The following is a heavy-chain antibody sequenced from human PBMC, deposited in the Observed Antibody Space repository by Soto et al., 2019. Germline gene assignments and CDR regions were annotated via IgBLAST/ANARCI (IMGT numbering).Heavy chain of an antibody. CDR1: GGSMINFY. CDR3: ARALRGDY. D-gene: IGHD3-10*01. CDR2: IYYNGNT. Sequence: TLSLTCNVSGGSMINFYWSWFRQPPGKGLEWIGYIYYNGNTKYNPSLESRLTMSVDTSKNQSSLKVRSVTAAGTAVYYCARALRGDYWGRGTLVTVSS. V-gene: IGHV4-59*01. J-gene: IGHJ4*02.